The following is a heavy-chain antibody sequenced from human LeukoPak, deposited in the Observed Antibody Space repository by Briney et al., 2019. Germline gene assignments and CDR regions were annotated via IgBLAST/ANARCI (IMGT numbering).Heavy chain of an antibody. CDR1: GFPFNSYW. CDR3: ARAIPETYYYGSGSFDY. Sequence: GGSLRLSCAASGFPFNSYWMSWVRQAPGRGLEWVANIKEDGSEKFYVDSVKGRFTISRDNAKNSLYLQMNSLRAEDTAVYYCARAIPETYYYGSGSFDYWGQGTLVTVSS. D-gene: IGHD3-10*01. V-gene: IGHV3-7*01. J-gene: IGHJ4*02. CDR2: IKEDGSEK.